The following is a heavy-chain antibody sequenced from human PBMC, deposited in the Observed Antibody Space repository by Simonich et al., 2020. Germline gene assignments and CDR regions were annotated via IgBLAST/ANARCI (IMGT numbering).Heavy chain of an antibody. CDR3: ARIANPGKDLNWFDP. V-gene: IGHV1-2*02. CDR1: GYTFTGYY. Sequence: QVQLVQSGAEGKKPGASVKVSCKASGYTFTGYYMHWVRQAPGQGLEWMGWINPNSGVTNYAQNFQGRGTMTRDTSISTAYMELSRLRSDDTAVYYCARIANPGKDLNWFDPWGQGTLVTVSS. CDR2: INPNSGVT. D-gene: IGHD2-15*01. J-gene: IGHJ5*02.